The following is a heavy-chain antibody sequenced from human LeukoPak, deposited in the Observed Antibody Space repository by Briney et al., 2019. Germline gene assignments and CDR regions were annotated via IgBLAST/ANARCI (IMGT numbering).Heavy chain of an antibody. CDR3: ARGIAVAGHDAFDI. CDR1: GFTVSSDY. CDR2: ISSSSSTI. J-gene: IGHJ3*02. D-gene: IGHD6-19*01. V-gene: IGHV3-48*04. Sequence: GGSLRLSCAASGFTVSSDYMSWVRQAPGKGLEWVSYISSSSSTIYYADSVKGRFTISRDNAKNSLYLQMNSLRAEDTAVYYCARGIAVAGHDAFDIWGQGTMVTVSS.